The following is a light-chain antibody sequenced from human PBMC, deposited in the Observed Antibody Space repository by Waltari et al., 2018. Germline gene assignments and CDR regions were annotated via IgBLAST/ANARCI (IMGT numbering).Light chain of an antibody. CDR3: ASWDDRLNGYV. CDR1: NSNIGRNT. CDR2: NNN. J-gene: IGLJ1*01. Sequence: QSVLTQPPSASATPGQRVPISCSGRNSNIGRNTSHWYQQLPGTTPKFLIYNNNQRPSGVPARFSGSKSGTSAFLAISGLQSEDEADYYCASWDDRLNGYVLGTGTKVTAL. V-gene: IGLV1-44*01.